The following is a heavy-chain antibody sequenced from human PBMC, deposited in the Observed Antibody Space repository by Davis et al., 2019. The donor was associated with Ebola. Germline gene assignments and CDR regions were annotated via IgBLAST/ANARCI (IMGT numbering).Heavy chain of an antibody. V-gene: IGHV3-21*01. J-gene: IGHJ6*02. CDR1: GFTFSSYS. CDR2: ISSSSSYI. CDR3: ARGSLVQGVYYYYGMDV. Sequence: PGGSLRLSCAASGFTFSSYSMNWVRQAPGKGLEWVSSISSSSSYIYYADSVKGRFTISRDNAKNSLYLQMNSLRAEDTSVYYCARGSLVQGVYYYYGMDVWGQGTTVTVSS. D-gene: IGHD3-10*01.